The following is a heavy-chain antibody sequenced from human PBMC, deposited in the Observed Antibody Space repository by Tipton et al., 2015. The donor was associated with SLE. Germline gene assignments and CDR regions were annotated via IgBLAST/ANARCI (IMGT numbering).Heavy chain of an antibody. CDR1: GGSISSSSYY. D-gene: IGHD2-2*01. CDR3: AREGQYQGWFDP. V-gene: IGHV4-39*07. CDR2: IYYGGGT. Sequence: TLSLTCTVSGGSISSSSYYWGWIRQPPGKGLEWVGSIYYGGGTYYNPSLKSRVTISVDTSKNKFSLKLSSVTAADTAVYYCAREGQYQGWFDPWGQRSLVTVSS. J-gene: IGHJ5*02.